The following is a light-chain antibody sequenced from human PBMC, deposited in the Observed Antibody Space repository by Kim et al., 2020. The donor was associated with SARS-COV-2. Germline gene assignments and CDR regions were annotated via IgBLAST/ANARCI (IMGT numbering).Light chain of an antibody. CDR2: DVS. J-gene: IGLJ1*01. Sequence: QSALTQPASVSGSPGQSITISCTGSSSDVGGYNFVSWYQQHPGKAPKLMIYDVSKRPSGVSNRFSGSKSGKTASLTISGLQAEDEADYYCCSYTTSSTYVFGTGTKVTVL. CDR3: CSYTTSSTYV. CDR1: SSDVGGYNF. V-gene: IGLV2-14*01.